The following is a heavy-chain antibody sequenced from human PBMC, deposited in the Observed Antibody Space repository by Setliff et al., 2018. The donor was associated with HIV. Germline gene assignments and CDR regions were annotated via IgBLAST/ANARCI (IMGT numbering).Heavy chain of an antibody. Sequence: ASVKVSCKTSGYTFTDRFITWFQQAPGKGLEWMGRRYPRGDGTIYAERFRGRLTFSADTSTHTGYMQLDNLKSEDTAMYFCAAGPFNWGQYFWGHGTLVTVSS. J-gene: IGHJ4*01. CDR2: RYPRGDGT. V-gene: IGHV1-69-2*01. CDR3: AAGPFNWGQYF. CDR1: GYTFTDRF. D-gene: IGHD3-16*01.